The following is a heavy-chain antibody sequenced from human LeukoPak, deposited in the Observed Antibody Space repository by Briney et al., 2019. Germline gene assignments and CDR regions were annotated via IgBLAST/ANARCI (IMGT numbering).Heavy chain of an antibody. CDR2: TYYRSKWYN. D-gene: IGHD6-19*01. CDR1: GDSVSSNSAA. Sequence: SQTLSLTCAISGDSVSSNSAAWHWIRQSPSRGLEWLGRTYYRSKWYNEYAVSVNSRITINPDTSKNQFSLQMNSVTPEDTAVYYCARAVADTNYYGVDVWGQGTTVTVSS. CDR3: ARAVADTNYYGVDV. J-gene: IGHJ6*02. V-gene: IGHV6-1*01.